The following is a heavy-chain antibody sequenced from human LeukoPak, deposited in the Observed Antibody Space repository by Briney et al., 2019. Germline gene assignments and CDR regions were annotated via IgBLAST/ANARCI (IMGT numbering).Heavy chain of an antibody. Sequence: SETLSLTCTVSGGSITSSSYYWGWIRQPPGKGLEWIASIYYRGRTYYSPSLKSRVTISVDTSKNQLSLRLSSVTAADTAVYYCARLNTVEMATMRGISYFDYWGQGTLVTVSS. CDR3: ARLNTVEMATMRGISYFDY. J-gene: IGHJ4*02. D-gene: IGHD5-24*01. CDR2: IYYRGRT. CDR1: GGSITSSSYY. V-gene: IGHV4-39*07.